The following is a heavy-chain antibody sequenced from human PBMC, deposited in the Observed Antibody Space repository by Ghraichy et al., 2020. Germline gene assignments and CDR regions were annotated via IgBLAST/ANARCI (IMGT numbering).Heavy chain of an antibody. CDR1: GFTFSNYA. D-gene: IGHD5/OR15-5a*01. J-gene: IGHJ5*02. V-gene: IGHV3-23*01. CDR3: ARGGYHVYDSLSS. CDR2: LSGSGYTT. Sequence: GGSLRLSCAASGFTFSNYAMTWVRQAPRKGLEWVSGLSGSGYTTKYADAVKGRFTVSRDNAKNTLFLQMNSLTAEDTAIYYCARGGYHVYDSLSSWGQGALVTVSS.